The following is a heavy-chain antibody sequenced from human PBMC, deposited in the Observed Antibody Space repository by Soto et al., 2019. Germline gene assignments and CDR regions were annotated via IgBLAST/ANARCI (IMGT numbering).Heavy chain of an antibody. CDR1: GGSISSYY. V-gene: IGHV4-59*01. Sequence: SETLSLTCTVSGGSISSYYWSWIRQPPGKGLEWIGYIYYSGGTNYNPSLKSRVTISVDTSKNQFSLKLSSVTAADTAVYYCARDLGTMMGDAFDNWGQGTMVT. CDR3: ARDLGTMMGDAFDN. J-gene: IGHJ3*02. CDR2: IYYSGGT. D-gene: IGHD3-22*01.